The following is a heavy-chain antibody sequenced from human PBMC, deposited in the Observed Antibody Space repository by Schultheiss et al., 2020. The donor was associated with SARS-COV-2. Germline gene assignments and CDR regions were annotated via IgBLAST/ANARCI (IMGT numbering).Heavy chain of an antibody. CDR2: ISSSSSYI. V-gene: IGHV3-21*01. Sequence: GESLKISCAASGFAFSSYSMNWVRQAPGKGLEWVSSISSSSSYIYYADSVKGRFTISRDNAKNSLYLQMNSLRAEDTAVYYCARGGVWNTYAHDAFDIWGQGTMVTVSS. CDR1: GFAFSSYS. D-gene: IGHD1/OR15-1a*01. CDR3: ARGGVWNTYAHDAFDI. J-gene: IGHJ3*02.